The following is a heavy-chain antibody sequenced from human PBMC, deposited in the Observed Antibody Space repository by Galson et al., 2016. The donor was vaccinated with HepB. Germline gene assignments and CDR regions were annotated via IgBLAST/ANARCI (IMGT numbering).Heavy chain of an antibody. CDR2: IWCDGSNK. J-gene: IGHJ4*02. D-gene: IGHD3-10*01. V-gene: IGHV3-33*01. CDR3: VRDWFGDHT. Sequence: WVRQAPGKGLEWVAVIWCDGSNKYYGDSVKGRFTISRDNSKDTVYLQMNSLRVDDTAVYYCVRDWFGDHTWGQGTLVTVSA.